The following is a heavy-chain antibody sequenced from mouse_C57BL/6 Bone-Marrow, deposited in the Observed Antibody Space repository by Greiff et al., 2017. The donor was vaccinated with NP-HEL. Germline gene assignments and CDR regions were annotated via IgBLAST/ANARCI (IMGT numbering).Heavy chain of an antibody. Sequence: QVQLKESGPGLVAPSQSLSITCTVSGFSLTSYGVHWVRQPPGKGLEWLVVIWSDGSTTYNSALKSRLSISKDNSKSQVFLKMNSLQTDDTAMYYCARQRDYYASRRTGWYFDVWGTGTTVTVSS. CDR1: GFSLTSYG. CDR2: IWSDGST. CDR3: ARQRDYYASRRTGWYFDV. V-gene: IGHV2-6-1*01. D-gene: IGHD1-1*01. J-gene: IGHJ1*03.